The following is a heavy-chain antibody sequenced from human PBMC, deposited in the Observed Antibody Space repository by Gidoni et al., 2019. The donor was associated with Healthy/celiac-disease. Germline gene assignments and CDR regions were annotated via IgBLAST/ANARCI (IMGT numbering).Heavy chain of an antibody. CDR3: AKSKDSYGVYYFDY. CDR1: GFNFSSYA. J-gene: IGHJ4*02. CDR2: ISGSGGST. D-gene: IGHD5-18*01. V-gene: IGHV3-23*04. Sequence: EVQLVESGGGLVQPGGSLRLRCAASGFNFSSYAMSWVRQAPGKGLEWVSAISGSGGSTYYADSVKGRFTISRDNSKNTLYLQMNSLSAEDTAVYYCAKSKDSYGVYYFDYWGQGTLVTVSS.